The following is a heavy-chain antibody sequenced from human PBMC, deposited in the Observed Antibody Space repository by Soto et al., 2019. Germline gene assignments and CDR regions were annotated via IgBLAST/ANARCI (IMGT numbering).Heavy chain of an antibody. CDR2: IKPNSGDT. D-gene: IGHD2-15*01. CDR3: ARLAPICSGGSCYRKESPGPCDY. J-gene: IGHJ4*02. Sequence: GASVKVSCKASGYTFTAYYIHWVRQAPGQGLECMGWIKPNSGDTGYTQKFQGRVTMTRDTSISTAYMELSSLRSDDTAMYYCARLAPICSGGSCYRKESPGPCDYWGQGTLVTVSS. CDR1: GYTFTAYY. V-gene: IGHV1-2*02.